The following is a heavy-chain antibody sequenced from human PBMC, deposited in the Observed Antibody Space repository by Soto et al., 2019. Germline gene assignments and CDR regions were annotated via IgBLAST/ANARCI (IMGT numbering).Heavy chain of an antibody. J-gene: IGHJ4*02. D-gene: IGHD5-12*01. CDR1: GGSISSGGYF. Sequence: SETLSHTCAVSGGSISSGGYFWSWIRQPPGKGLEWIGYIYHSGSTYYNPSLKSRVSISVDTSKNQFSLKLSSVTAADTAVYYCARSPTILVSFDYWGQGTLVTVSS. CDR3: ARSPTILVSFDY. CDR2: IYHSGST. V-gene: IGHV4-30-2*02.